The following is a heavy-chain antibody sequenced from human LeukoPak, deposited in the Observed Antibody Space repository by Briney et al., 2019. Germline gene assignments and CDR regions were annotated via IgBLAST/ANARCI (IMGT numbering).Heavy chain of an antibody. CDR2: IGRYGVTT. J-gene: IGHJ6*02. V-gene: IGHV3-48*03. CDR1: GFTFSGYA. D-gene: IGHD1-14*01. Sequence: GGSLRLSCAASGFTFSGYAMSWVRQAPGKGLEWVAYIGRYGVTTYYADSVKGRFTISGDNAKNSLNLQMNSLRAEDTAVYYCATLSDRNFYYSYGLDVWGQGTTVTVS. CDR3: ATLSDRNFYYSYGLDV.